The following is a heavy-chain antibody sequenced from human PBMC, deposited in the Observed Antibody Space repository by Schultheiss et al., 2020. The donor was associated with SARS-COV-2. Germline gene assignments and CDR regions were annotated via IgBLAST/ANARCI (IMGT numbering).Heavy chain of an antibody. CDR1: GGSISSYY. V-gene: IGHV4-4*08. CDR3: ARPAFYSSRDGYFNL. D-gene: IGHD6-13*01. J-gene: IGHJ2*01. Sequence: SETLSLTCTVSGGSISSYYWSWIRQPPGKGLEWIGRIYTSGSTYYNPSLKSRVTISVDTSKNQFSLKLSSVTAADTAVYYCARPAFYSSRDGYFNLWGRGTLVTVSS. CDR2: IYTSGST.